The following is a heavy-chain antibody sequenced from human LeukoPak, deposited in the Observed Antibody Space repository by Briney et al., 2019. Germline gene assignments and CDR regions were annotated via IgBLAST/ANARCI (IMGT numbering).Heavy chain of an antibody. CDR2: ISYDGSNK. CDR1: GFTFSSYA. J-gene: IGHJ4*02. Sequence: GRSLRLSCAASGFTFSSYAMHWVRQAPGKGLEWVAVISYDGSNKYYADSVKGRFTISRDNSKNTLYLQMNSLRAEDTAVYYRAREMGGNALDYWGQGTLVTVSS. D-gene: IGHD4-23*01. V-gene: IGHV3-30*04. CDR3: AREMGGNALDY.